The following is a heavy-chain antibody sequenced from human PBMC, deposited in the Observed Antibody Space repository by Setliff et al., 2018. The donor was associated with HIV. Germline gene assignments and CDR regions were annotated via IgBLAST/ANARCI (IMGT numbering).Heavy chain of an antibody. CDR1: GGTFNSYT. Sequence: SVKVSCKASGGTFNSYTFNWMRQAPGQRLEWMGRIIPLLETPNYAQKVQGRVTITADKSTDTVYMELHSLTSEDTAVYYCARWAGSCSIGDCYNPFEYWGQGTLVTVSS. CDR3: ARWAGSCSIGDCYNPFEY. J-gene: IGHJ4*02. V-gene: IGHV1-69*06. CDR2: IIPLLETP. D-gene: IGHD2-21*02.